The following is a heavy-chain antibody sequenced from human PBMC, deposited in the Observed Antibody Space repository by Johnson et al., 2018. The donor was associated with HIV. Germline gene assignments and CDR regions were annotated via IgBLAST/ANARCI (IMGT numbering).Heavy chain of an antibody. CDR2: ISGSDTT. Sequence: VQPGGSLKLSCEASGFTFSKYAMSWVRQAPGKGLVWVSAISGSDTTYYTDSVKGRFTISRDDSKNTLYLQMNSLRAEDTAVYYCARDDTMMHGFDIWGQGTMVTVSS. J-gene: IGHJ3*02. CDR3: ARDDTMMHGFDI. V-gene: IGHV3-23*01. D-gene: IGHD3-22*01. CDR1: GFTFSKYA.